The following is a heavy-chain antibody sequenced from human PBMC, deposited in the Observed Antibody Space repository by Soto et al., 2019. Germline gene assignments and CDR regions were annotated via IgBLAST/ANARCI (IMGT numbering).Heavy chain of an antibody. CDR2: IIPIFGTA. CDR1: GGTFSSYA. D-gene: IGHD3-22*01. CDR3: ARDYYDSSGYSPFDP. J-gene: IGHJ5*02. V-gene: IGHV1-69*13. Sequence: ASVKVSCKASGGTFSSYAISWVRQAPGQGLEWMGGIIPIFGTANYAQEFQGRVTITADESTSTAYMELSSLRSEDTAVYYCARDYYDSSGYSPFDPWGQGTLVTVSS.